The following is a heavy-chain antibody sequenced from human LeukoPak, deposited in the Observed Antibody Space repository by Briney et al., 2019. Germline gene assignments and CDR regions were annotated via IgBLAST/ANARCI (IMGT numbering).Heavy chain of an antibody. V-gene: IGHV4-34*01. Sequence: SETLSLTCAVSGGSFSSYYWRWSRQPPGKERQWCSEINHSGSTNYNPSLKSRVTISVDTSKNQFSLKLSSVTAADTAVYYCARDVYYYGSGGYFLDFWGQGTLVTVSS. CDR2: INHSGST. CDR1: GGSFSSYY. J-gene: IGHJ4*02. D-gene: IGHD3-10*01. CDR3: ARDVYYYGSGGYFLDF.